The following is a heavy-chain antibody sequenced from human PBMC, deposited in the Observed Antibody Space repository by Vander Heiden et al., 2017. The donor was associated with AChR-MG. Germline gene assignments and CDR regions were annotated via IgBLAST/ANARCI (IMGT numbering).Heavy chain of an antibody. D-gene: IGHD7-27*01. CDR3: ATDHNWGSR. Sequence: EVQLVQSGGGLVQPGGPLRLPCAASAFTFSNVWMTWARQTPGKGLEWVATIKPDGSETWYLDSVKGRFTISRDNTQKSLYLQMNSLRVEDTALYYCATDHNWGSRWGQGTLVTVSS. J-gene: IGHJ4*02. CDR2: IKPDGSET. CDR1: AFTFSNVW. V-gene: IGHV3-7*01.